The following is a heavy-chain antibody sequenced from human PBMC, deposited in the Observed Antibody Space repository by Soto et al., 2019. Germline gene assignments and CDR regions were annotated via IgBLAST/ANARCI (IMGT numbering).Heavy chain of an antibody. CDR2: ISYDGSNK. Sequence: QVQLVESGGGVVQPGRSLRLSCAASGFTFSSYAMHWVRQAPGKGLEWVAVISYDGSNKYYADSVKGQFTIPRDNSKNTLYLQMNSLRAEDTAVYYCARDGPATWGQGTLVTVSS. CDR1: GFTFSSYA. V-gene: IGHV3-30-3*01. J-gene: IGHJ5*02. CDR3: ARDGPAT.